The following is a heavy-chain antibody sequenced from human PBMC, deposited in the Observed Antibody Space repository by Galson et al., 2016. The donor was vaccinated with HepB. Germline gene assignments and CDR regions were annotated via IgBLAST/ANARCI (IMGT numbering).Heavy chain of an antibody. J-gene: IGHJ4*02. CDR3: VRLTKRGLRRSFDY. CDR2: IDSDGHSQ. V-gene: IGHV3-74*01. D-gene: IGHD2-8*01. CDR1: GFIFGNYW. Sequence: SLRLSCAASGFIFGNYWMHWVRQAPGKGLVWVSRIDSDGHSQNYADSVEGRFIISRDNAKNTLYLQMNSLRAEDTAMYYCVRLTKRGLRRSFDYWGQGTLVTVSS.